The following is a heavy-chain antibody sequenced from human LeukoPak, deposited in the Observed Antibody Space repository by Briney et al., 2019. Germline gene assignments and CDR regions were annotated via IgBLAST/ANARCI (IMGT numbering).Heavy chain of an antibody. Sequence: GASVKVSCKVSGYTLTELSTHWVRQAPGKGLEWMGGFDPEDGETIYAQKFQGRVTMTEDTSTDTAYMELSSLRSEDTAVYYCATPRFDSSSWYNFDYWGQGTLVTVSS. CDR1: GYTLTELS. CDR2: FDPEDGET. CDR3: ATPRFDSSSWYNFDY. V-gene: IGHV1-24*01. J-gene: IGHJ4*02. D-gene: IGHD6-13*01.